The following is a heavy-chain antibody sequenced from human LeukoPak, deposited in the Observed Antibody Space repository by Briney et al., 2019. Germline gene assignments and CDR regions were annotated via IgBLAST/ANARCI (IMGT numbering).Heavy chain of an antibody. D-gene: IGHD6-13*01. V-gene: IGHV3-23*01. CDR2: ISGSGGST. Sequence: GGSLRLSCAASGFTFSSYAMSWVRQAPGKGLEWVSAISGSGGSTYYADSVKGRFTISRDNSKNTLYLQMNSLRAEDTAVYYCAKEGGQLVKIYYYYMDVWGKGTTVTVSS. CDR3: AKEGGQLVKIYYYYMDV. CDR1: GFTFSSYA. J-gene: IGHJ6*03.